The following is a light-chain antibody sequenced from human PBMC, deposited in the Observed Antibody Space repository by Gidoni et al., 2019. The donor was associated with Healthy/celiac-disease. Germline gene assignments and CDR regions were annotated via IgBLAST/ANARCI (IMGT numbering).Light chain of an antibody. J-gene: IGLJ3*02. Sequence: NFMLTQPHPVSESPGKTVTISCTRSSGSIASNYVQWYQQRPGSAPTTVIYEDNQRPSGVPDRFSGSIDSSSNSASLTISGLKTEDEAYYYCQSYDSSNWVFGGGTKLTVL. CDR3: QSYDSSNWV. CDR1: SGSIASNY. CDR2: EDN. V-gene: IGLV6-57*03.